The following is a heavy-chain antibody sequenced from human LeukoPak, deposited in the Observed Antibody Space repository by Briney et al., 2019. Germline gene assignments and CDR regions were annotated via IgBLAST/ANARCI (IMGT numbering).Heavy chain of an antibody. V-gene: IGHV1-2*06. Sequence: ASVKVSCKASGYTFTGYYMHWVRQAPGQGLEWMGRINPNSGGTNYAQKFQGRVTMTRDTSISTAYMELSRLRSDDKAVYYCARVPYSSGWYDYWGQGTLVTVSS. D-gene: IGHD6-19*01. CDR1: GYTFTGYY. CDR2: INPNSGGT. CDR3: ARVPYSSGWYDY. J-gene: IGHJ4*02.